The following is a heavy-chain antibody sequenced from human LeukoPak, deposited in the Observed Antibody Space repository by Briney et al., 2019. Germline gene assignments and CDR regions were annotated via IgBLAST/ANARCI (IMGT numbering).Heavy chain of an antibody. CDR1: GGFISSSSYY. Sequence: SETLSLTCTVSGGFISSSSYYWGWIRQPPGKGLEWIGSIYYSGSTYYNPSLKSRVTISVDTSKNQFSLKLSSVTAADTAVYYCARDRRDLAAAGTDNWFDPWGQGTLVTVSS. D-gene: IGHD6-13*01. V-gene: IGHV4-39*07. CDR2: IYYSGST. J-gene: IGHJ5*02. CDR3: ARDRRDLAAAGTDNWFDP.